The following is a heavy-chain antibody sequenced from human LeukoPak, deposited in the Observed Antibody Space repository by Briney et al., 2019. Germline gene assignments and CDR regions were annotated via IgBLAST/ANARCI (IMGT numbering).Heavy chain of an antibody. D-gene: IGHD6-13*01. CDR1: GGSISSYY. J-gene: IGHJ4*02. CDR2: IYTSGST. CDR3: ARGRTYSYSSSWYLGY. Sequence: SETLSLTCTVSGGSISSYYWSWIRQPAGKGLEWIGRIYTSGSTNYNPSLKSRVTISVDTSKNQFSLKLSSVTAADTAVYYCARGRTYSYSSSWYLGYWGQGTLVTVSS. V-gene: IGHV4-4*07.